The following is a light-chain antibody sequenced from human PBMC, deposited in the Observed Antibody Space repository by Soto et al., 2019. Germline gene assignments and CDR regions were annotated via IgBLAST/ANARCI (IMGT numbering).Light chain of an antibody. Sequence: QSVLTQPPSVSGAPGQRVTISCTGSSSNIVAGYDVHWYQQLPGTAPKLLIYGNSNRPSGVPDRFSGSKSGTSASLAITGLQAEDEADYYCQSYDRSLSGSLVFGGGTKLTVL. CDR1: SSNIVAGYD. V-gene: IGLV1-40*01. CDR2: GNS. J-gene: IGLJ2*01. CDR3: QSYDRSLSGSLV.